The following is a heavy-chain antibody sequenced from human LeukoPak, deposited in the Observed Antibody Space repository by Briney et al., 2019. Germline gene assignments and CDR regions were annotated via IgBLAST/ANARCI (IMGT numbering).Heavy chain of an antibody. CDR1: GDSISSSSYY. CDR3: ARGWRDFGGHSGAYRYMDV. J-gene: IGHJ6*03. CDR2: IPYSGST. Sequence: SETLSLTCTVSGDSISSSSYYWGWIRQPPGKGLEWIGSIPYSGSTYYNPSLKSRLTISVDTSKNQFSLKLSSVTAADTAVFYCARGWRDFGGHSGAYRYMDVWGKGTTVIVSS. D-gene: IGHD4-23*01. V-gene: IGHV4-39*07.